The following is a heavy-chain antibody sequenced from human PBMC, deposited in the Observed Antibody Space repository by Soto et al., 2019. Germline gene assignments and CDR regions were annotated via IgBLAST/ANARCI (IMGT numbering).Heavy chain of an antibody. CDR1: GFTFVSYW. CDR2: IKQDGTEK. J-gene: IGHJ4*03. Sequence: QLVESGGGLVRPGGSLRLSCAASGFTFVSYWMSWVRQAPGKGLEWVARIKQDGTEKDYVDSVKGRFTHSRDNTKTSVFLQMNRLRDEDTAVYYCARGRYYFDLWGLGNVVTVS. V-gene: IGHV3-7*01. CDR3: ARGRYYFDL. D-gene: IGHD1-26*01.